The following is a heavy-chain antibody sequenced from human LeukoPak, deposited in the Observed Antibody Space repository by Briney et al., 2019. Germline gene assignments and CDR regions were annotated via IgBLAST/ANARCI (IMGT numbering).Heavy chain of an antibody. CDR2: ISGSGGST. Sequence: GGSLRLSCAASGLTFSSYAMSWVRQAPGKGLEWVSAISGSGGSTYYADSVKGRFTISRDNSKNTLYLQMNSLRAEDTAVYYCAKDPTVTTFNWFDPWGQGTLVTVSS. CDR3: AKDPTVTTFNWFDP. J-gene: IGHJ5*02. CDR1: GLTFSSYA. V-gene: IGHV3-23*01. D-gene: IGHD4-17*01.